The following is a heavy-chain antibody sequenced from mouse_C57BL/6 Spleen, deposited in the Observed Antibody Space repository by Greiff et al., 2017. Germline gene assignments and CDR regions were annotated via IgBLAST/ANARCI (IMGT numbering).Heavy chain of an antibody. D-gene: IGHD1-1*01. Sequence: VQLQQSGAELVQPGASVKLSCTASGFNIKDYYMHWVKQRTEQGLEWIGRIDPEDGETTYAPPFPGKATITAATSSNTAYLQLSSLTSEDTAVYYCARNYGSSYSTYWGQGTLVTVSA. J-gene: IGHJ3*01. CDR1: GFNIKDYY. CDR2: IDPEDGET. V-gene: IGHV14-2*01. CDR3: ARNYGSSYSTY.